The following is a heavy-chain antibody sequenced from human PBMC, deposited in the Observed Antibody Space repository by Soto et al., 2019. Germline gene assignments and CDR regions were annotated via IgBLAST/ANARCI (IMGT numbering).Heavy chain of an antibody. CDR3: ARGWRVYV. J-gene: IGHJ6*04. D-gene: IGHD3-3*01. V-gene: IGHV3-64*01. CDR1: GFTFSSYT. CDR2: SSDNGDTT. Sequence: EVQLVDAGGGLVQPGGPLRLASVVSGFTFSSYTMHWVRQAPGQGLECVLVSSDNGDTTYYANSVKDRFTMSRDNSKNTLHLQLGRLRAEDTAVFYFARGWRVYVWCDGTTVADST.